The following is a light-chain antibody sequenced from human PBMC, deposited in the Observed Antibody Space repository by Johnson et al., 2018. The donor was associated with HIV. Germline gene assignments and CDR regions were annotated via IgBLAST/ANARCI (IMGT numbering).Light chain of an antibody. V-gene: IGLV1-51*02. CDR1: SSNIGSND. J-gene: IGLJ1*01. Sequence: QSVLTQPPSVSAAPGQKVTVSCYGSSSNIGSNDVSWYQQFPGAAPKLLIYENNKRPSGIPDRFSGSKSGTSATLGITGLQTGDEADYYCGTWDDSLSTGGVFGAGTKVTVL. CDR2: ENN. CDR3: GTWDDSLSTGGV.